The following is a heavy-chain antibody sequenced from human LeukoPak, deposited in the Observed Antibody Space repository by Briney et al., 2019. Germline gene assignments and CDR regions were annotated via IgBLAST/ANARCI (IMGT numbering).Heavy chain of an antibody. V-gene: IGHV3-33*06. CDR1: GFTFSSYG. D-gene: IGHD5-18*01. CDR2: IWYDGSNK. J-gene: IGHJ4*02. CDR3: AKVKYSYGSGIVDY. Sequence: PGGSLRLACAAAGFTFSSYGMRWVRQAPGKWLELVAVIWYDGSNKYYADSVKGRFTISRDNSNNTLYLQMNSVRAEDTAVYYCAKVKYSYGSGIVDYWGQGTLVTVSS.